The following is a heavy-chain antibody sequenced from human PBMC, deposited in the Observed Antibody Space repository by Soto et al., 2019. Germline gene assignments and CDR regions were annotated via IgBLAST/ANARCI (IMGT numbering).Heavy chain of an antibody. Sequence: ASVKIARTTSRYTVSISVVAWLRQAPGQGPEWMGWINPNSGDTNYAQKFQGRVTMTRDTSISAAYMELTRLRSDDTAMYYCARGGHDAFDVWGQGTMVTVSS. CDR2: INPNSGDT. J-gene: IGHJ3*01. V-gene: IGHV1-2*02. CDR3: ARGGHDAFDV. CDR1: RYTVSISV.